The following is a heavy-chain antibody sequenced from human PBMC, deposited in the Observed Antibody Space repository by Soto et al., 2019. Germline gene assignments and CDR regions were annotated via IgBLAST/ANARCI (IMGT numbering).Heavy chain of an antibody. V-gene: IGHV1-18*01. CDR3: AREWGGRINALDI. J-gene: IGHJ3*02. D-gene: IGHD3-16*01. CDR1: GYTFSNYG. Sequence: QVHLVQSGGEVKKPGASVRVSCKASGYTFSNYGLSWVRQAPGQGLEWVGWVSPYSGDTSYARRLQGRVIMTTVTSSSTAYMELWSLTSDDTAVYYCAREWGGRINALDIWGQGTMVTVSS. CDR2: VSPYSGDT.